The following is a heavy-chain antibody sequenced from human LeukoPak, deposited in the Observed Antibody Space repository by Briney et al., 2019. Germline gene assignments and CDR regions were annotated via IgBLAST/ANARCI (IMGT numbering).Heavy chain of an antibody. V-gene: IGHV3-23*01. Sequence: GGSLRLSCAASGFAFSTYAMSWVRQAPGKGLEWISTVSGSGDATYYADSVKGRFTISRDDSKNTLHLQMDSLRAEDTALYYCAKGNTGSAYSAVDHWGQGTLVTVSS. D-gene: IGHD2-15*01. CDR3: AKGNTGSAYSAVDH. J-gene: IGHJ4*02. CDR1: GFAFSTYA. CDR2: VSGSGDAT.